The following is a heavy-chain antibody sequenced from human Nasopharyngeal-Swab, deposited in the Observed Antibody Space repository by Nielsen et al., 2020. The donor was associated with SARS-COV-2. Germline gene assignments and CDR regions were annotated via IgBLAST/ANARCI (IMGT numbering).Heavy chain of an antibody. CDR3: ATWMTAHFDY. J-gene: IGHJ4*02. CDR2: VDYDGVRT. D-gene: IGHD5-18*01. V-gene: IGHV3-23*01. CDR1: GFTFSSYA. Sequence: GESLKISCAASGFTFSSYAMSWVRQAPGKELEWVSTVDYDGVRTHYADSVEGRFIISRDNSRNTAYLQIKSLRVEDAAVYYCATWMTAHFDYWGQGTLVTVSS.